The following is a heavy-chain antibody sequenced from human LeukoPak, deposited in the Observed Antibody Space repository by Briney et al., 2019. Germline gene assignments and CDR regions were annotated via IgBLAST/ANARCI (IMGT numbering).Heavy chain of an antibody. CDR3: ARTPDIPKHNWFDP. CDR2: INHSGSN. J-gene: IGHJ5*02. Sequence: SETLSLTCAVYGGSFSGYYWSWIRQPPGKGREWIGEINHSGSNKYNPSLKRRVNISVEKSKNQFSLKLSSVTAADTAVYYCARTPDIPKHNWFDPWGQGTLVTVSS. D-gene: IGHD3-9*01. V-gene: IGHV4-34*01. CDR1: GGSFSGYY.